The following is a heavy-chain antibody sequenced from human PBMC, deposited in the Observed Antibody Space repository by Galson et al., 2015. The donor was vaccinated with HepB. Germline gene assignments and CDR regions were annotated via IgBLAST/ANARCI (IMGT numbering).Heavy chain of an antibody. Sequence: SVKVSCKASGGTFSSYAISWVRQAPGQGLEWMGGIIPILGIANYAQKFQGRVTITADKSTSTAYMELSSLRSEDTAVYYCASNRQQLVFGYYFDYWGQGTLVTVSS. CDR2: IIPILGIA. CDR3: ASNRQQLVFGYYFDY. CDR1: GGTFSSYA. D-gene: IGHD6-13*01. J-gene: IGHJ4*02. V-gene: IGHV1-69*10.